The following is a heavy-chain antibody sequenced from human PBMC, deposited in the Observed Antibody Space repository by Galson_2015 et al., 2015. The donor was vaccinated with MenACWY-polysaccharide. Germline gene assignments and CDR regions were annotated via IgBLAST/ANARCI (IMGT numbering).Heavy chain of an antibody. CDR2: ISGSGGST. Sequence: SLRLSCAPSGFSFSNFAMNWVRQAPGKGLEWVSSISGSGGSTYYADSVKGRFTVSRDNSKNTLYLQMNSLRAEDTAVYYCAKDRDWGFCYYGMDVWGQGTTVTVSS. D-gene: IGHD3-16*01. J-gene: IGHJ6*02. CDR1: GFSFSNFA. CDR3: AKDRDWGFCYYGMDV. V-gene: IGHV3-23*01.